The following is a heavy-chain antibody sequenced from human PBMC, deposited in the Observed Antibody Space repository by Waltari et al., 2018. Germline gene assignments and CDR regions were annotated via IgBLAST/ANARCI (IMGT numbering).Heavy chain of an antibody. CDR1: GYSISSGYY. V-gene: IGHV4-38-2*02. J-gene: IGHJ2*01. Sequence: QVQLQESGPGLVKPSETLSLTCTVSGYSISSGYYWGWIRQPPGKGLEWIGSIYHSGSTYYNPSLKSRVTISVDTSKNQFSLKLSSVTAADTAVYYCARGPLIWFRELSGSYWYFDLWGRGTLVTVSS. CDR3: ARGPLIWFRELSGSYWYFDL. CDR2: IYHSGST. D-gene: IGHD3-10*01.